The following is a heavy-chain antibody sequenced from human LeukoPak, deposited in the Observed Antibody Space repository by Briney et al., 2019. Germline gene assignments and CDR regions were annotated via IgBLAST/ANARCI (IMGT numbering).Heavy chain of an antibody. D-gene: IGHD6-13*01. J-gene: IGHJ4*02. CDR1: GFTFSNFW. V-gene: IGHV3-7*01. Sequence: PGGSLRLSCAASGFTFSNFWMSWVRQAPGKGLEWVANIKQDGSEKYHVDSVKGRFTISRDNAKNSLYMQMNSLRAEDTAVYYCASEGYSSSWNAGYFEYWGRGTLVTVSS. CDR3: ASEGYSSSWNAGYFEY. CDR2: IKQDGSEK.